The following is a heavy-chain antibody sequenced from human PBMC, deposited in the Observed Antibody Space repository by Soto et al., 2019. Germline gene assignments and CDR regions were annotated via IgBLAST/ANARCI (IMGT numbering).Heavy chain of an antibody. Sequence: GESLKISCAASGFTFSSYGMHWVRQAPGKGLEWVAVIWYDGSNKYYADSVKGRFTISRDNTKNTLYLQMNSLRAEDTAVYYCARETRLSPWWMRYYYGMDVWGQGTTVTVSS. V-gene: IGHV3-33*01. CDR1: GFTFSSYG. CDR3: ARETRLSPWWMRYYYGMDV. J-gene: IGHJ6*02. D-gene: IGHD2-8*01. CDR2: IWYDGSNK.